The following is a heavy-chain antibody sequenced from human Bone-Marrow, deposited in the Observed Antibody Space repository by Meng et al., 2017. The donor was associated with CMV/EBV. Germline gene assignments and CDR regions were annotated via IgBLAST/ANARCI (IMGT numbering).Heavy chain of an antibody. CDR2: ITSRGTYI. J-gene: IGHJ4*02. D-gene: IGHD3-3*01. CDR1: GFTFSTYS. Sequence: GGSLRLSCAASGFTFSTYSMTWVRQAPGMGLEWVSSITSRGTYIYYADSLKGRFTISRDNAKNSLSLQMNSLRAEDTAVYYCARVNNDFYDFWNGYLDIWGQGTRVTGSS. V-gene: IGHV3-21*01. CDR3: ARVNNDFYDFWNGYLDI.